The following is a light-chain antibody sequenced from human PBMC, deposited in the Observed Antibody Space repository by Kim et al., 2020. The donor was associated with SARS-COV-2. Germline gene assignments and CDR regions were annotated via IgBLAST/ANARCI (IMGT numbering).Light chain of an antibody. V-gene: IGKV3-15*01. J-gene: IGKJ1*01. CDR3: QQYDTWPRT. CDR2: AAS. Sequence: EIVMTQSPAPLSVSPGERATLSCRASQSVSNNLVWYQQIPGQAPRLLMYAASTRATGIPARFSGSGSGTEFTLTISSLQSEDLAVYYCQQYDTWPRTFGQGTKVDIK. CDR1: QSVSNN.